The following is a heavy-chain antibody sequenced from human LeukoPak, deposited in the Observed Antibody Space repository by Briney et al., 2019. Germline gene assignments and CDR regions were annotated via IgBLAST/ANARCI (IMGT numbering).Heavy chain of an antibody. CDR1: GFTFSSYG. J-gene: IGHJ4*02. V-gene: IGHV3-30*02. CDR2: IRYDGSNK. D-gene: IGHD6-13*01. Sequence: GGSLRLSCAASGFTFSSYGMHWVRQAPGKGLEWVAFIRYDGSNKYYADSVKGRFTISRDNSKNTLYLQMNSLRAEDTAVYYCAKGGSEYSSSWYRRFDYWGQGTLVTVSS. CDR3: AKGGSEYSSSWYRRFDY.